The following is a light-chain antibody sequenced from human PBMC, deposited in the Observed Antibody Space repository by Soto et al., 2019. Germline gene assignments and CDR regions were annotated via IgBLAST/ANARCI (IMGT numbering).Light chain of an antibody. CDR1: QSVSSSY. V-gene: IGKV3D-20*02. CDR3: QQRSRWPPLT. Sequence: IVLTQSPGTLSLSPGERATLSCRASQSVSSSYLAWYQQKPGQAPRLLIYGASSRATGIPDRFSGSGSGTDFTLTISSLDPEDFAVYYCQQRSRWPPLTFGQGTRLEI. CDR2: GAS. J-gene: IGKJ5*01.